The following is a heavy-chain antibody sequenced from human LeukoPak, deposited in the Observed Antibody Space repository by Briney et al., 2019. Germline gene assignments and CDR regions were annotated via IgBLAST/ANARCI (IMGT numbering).Heavy chain of an antibody. J-gene: IGHJ4*02. CDR3: TRDGQRTGENMDY. Sequence: GRSLRLSCAASGFTFSTYHVHWVRQAPGKGLEWVAVISYDGRNKYYADSVKGRLTISRDISKNTLYLQMNSLRFEDTAVYYCTRDGQRTGENMDYWGQGTLVTVSS. CDR1: GFTFSTYH. CDR2: ISYDGRNK. V-gene: IGHV3-30*03. D-gene: IGHD6-25*01.